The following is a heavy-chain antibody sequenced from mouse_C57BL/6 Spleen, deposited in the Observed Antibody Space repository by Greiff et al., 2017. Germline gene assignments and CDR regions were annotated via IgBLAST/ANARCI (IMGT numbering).Heavy chain of an antibody. CDR1: GYTFTSYW. V-gene: IGHV1-61*01. J-gene: IGHJ3*01. CDR2: IYPSDSET. D-gene: IGHD2-1*01. Sequence: QVQLKQPGAELVRPGSSVKLSCKASGYTFTSYWMDWVKQRPGQGLEWIGNIYPSDSETHYNQKFKDKATLTVDKSSSTAYMQLSSLTSEDSAVYYCARGDGNYPGFAYWGQGTLVTVSA. CDR3: ARGDGNYPGFAY.